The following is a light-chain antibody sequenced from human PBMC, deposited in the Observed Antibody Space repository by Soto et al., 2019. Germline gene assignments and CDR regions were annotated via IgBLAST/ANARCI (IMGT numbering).Light chain of an antibody. CDR2: AAS. Sequence: EIVLTQSPGTLTLSPGERATLSCRASQSVRSNYLAWYQQGPGQAPRLLIFAASSRATGIPDRFSGSGSGTDFTLTISTLEPVDFSVYYSQQYSTSPWTFGQGTKVDIK. CDR1: QSVRSNY. J-gene: IGKJ1*01. CDR3: QQYSTSPWT. V-gene: IGKV3-20*01.